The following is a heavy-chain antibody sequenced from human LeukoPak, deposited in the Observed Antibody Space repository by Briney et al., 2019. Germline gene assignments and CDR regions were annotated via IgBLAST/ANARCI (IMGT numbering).Heavy chain of an antibody. Sequence: SETLSLTCTVSGGSISSSSYYWGWIRQPPGKGLEWIGSIYYSGSTYYNPSLKSRVTISVDTSKNQFSLKLSSVTAEDTAVYYCARDLDMDSSGWKERGCMYYWGQGTLVTVSS. CDR1: GGSISSSSYY. CDR2: IYYSGST. V-gene: IGHV4-39*07. CDR3: ARDLDMDSSGWKERGCMYY. D-gene: IGHD6-19*01. J-gene: IGHJ4*02.